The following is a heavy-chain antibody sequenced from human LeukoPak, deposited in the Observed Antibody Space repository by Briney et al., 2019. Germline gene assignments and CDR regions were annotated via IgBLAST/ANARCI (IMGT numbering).Heavy chain of an antibody. CDR2: ISAYNGNT. CDR3: ARGTNYYDSSGYYYCDY. Sequence: ASVKVSCKASGYTFTSYGISWARQAPGQGLEWMGWISAYNGNTNYAQKLQGRVTMTTDTSTSTAYMELRSLRSDDTAVYYCARGTNYYDSSGYYYCDYWGQGTLVTVSS. D-gene: IGHD3-22*01. J-gene: IGHJ4*02. CDR1: GYTFTSYG. V-gene: IGHV1-18*01.